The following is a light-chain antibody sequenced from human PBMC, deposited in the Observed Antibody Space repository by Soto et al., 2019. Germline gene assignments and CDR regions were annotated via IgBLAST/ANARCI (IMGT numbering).Light chain of an antibody. CDR1: QSISSE. V-gene: IGKV3-15*01. CDR2: GAS. CDR3: QQGHNWPLT. J-gene: IGKJ2*01. Sequence: EIGMTQSPATLSVSPWERATLSCRASQSISSELAWYQQKPGQPPRLLIYGASTRATGVPARFTGSGSGSDFTLTISGLQSEDFAVYYCQQGHNWPLTFGQGTRLEI.